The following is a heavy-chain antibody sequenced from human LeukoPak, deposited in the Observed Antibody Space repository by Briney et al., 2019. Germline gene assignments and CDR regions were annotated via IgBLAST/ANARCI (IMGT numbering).Heavy chain of an antibody. Sequence: SETLSLTCTVSGYSISSAYYWGWIRQPPGKGLEWIGSVYHSGSTYYNPSLKSRVTISVDTSKNQFSLKLSSVTAADTAVYYCASTIKYSYGRFDYWGQGTLVTVSS. CDR2: VYHSGST. D-gene: IGHD5-18*01. V-gene: IGHV4-38-2*02. J-gene: IGHJ4*02. CDR3: ASTIKYSYGRFDY. CDR1: GYSISSAYY.